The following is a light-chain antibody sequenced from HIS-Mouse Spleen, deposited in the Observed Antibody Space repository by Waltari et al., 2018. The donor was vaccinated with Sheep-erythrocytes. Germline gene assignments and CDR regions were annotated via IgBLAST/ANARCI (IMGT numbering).Light chain of an antibody. CDR3: CSYAGSYNHV. CDR2: DVS. Sequence: QSALTQPRSVSGSPGQSVTISCTGTSSDGGGYNYFSWYQQPPGKAPKLMIYDVSKRPSGVPDRFSGSKSGNTASLTISGLQAEDEADYYCCSYAGSYNHVFATGTKVTVL. J-gene: IGLJ1*01. V-gene: IGLV2-11*01. CDR1: SSDGGGYNY.